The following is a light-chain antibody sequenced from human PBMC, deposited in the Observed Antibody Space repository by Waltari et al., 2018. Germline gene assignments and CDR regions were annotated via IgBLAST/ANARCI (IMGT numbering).Light chain of an antibody. V-gene: IGLV3-19*01. CDR2: VKT. J-gene: IGLJ3*02. Sequence: SSELTQDPAVSVALGQTVRITCQGDSLRSYYASWYQQKPGQAPVLVIYVKTNRPSGIPDRFSGSSSGNTASLTITGAQAEDEADYYCNSRDSSGNHLGVFGGGTKLTVL. CDR3: NSRDSSGNHLGV. CDR1: SLRSYY.